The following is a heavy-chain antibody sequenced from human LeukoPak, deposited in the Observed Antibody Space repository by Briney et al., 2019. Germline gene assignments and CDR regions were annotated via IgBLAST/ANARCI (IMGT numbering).Heavy chain of an antibody. Sequence: SETLSLTCTVSGGSISSYYWSWIRQPPGKGLEWIGYIYYSGSTNYNPSLKSRVTISVDTSKNQFSLKLSSVTAADTAVYYCARDLSMIAIPPGYWGQGTLVTVSS. V-gene: IGHV4-59*01. CDR2: IYYSGST. CDR1: GGSISSYY. CDR3: ARDLSMIAIPPGY. J-gene: IGHJ4*02. D-gene: IGHD3-22*01.